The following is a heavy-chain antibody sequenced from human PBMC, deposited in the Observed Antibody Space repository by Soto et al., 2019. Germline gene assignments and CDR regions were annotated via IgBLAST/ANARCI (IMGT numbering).Heavy chain of an antibody. Sequence: GGSLSLSCAASGFTFSSYAMSWVRQAPGKGLEWVSAISGSGGSTYYADSVKGRFTISRDNSKNTLYLQMNSLRAEDTAVYYCAKDPNGLLENYYYYYMDVWGKGTTVTVSS. J-gene: IGHJ6*03. CDR2: ISGSGGST. V-gene: IGHV3-23*01. CDR1: GFTFSSYA. D-gene: IGHD1-1*01. CDR3: AKDPNGLLENYYYYYMDV.